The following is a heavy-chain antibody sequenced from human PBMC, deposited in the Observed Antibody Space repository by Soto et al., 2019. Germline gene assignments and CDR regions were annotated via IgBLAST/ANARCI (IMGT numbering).Heavy chain of an antibody. CDR2: MNPNSGNT. CDR1: GYTFTSYD. D-gene: IGHD1-26*01. Sequence: QVQLVQSGAEVTKPGASVKVSCKASGYTFTSYDINWVRQATGQGLEWMGWMNPNSGNTGYAQKFQGRVTMTRNTSISTAYMELSSMRSEDTAVYYCARASWTELGAAYFQHWGQGTLVTVSS. V-gene: IGHV1-8*01. J-gene: IGHJ1*01. CDR3: ARASWTELGAAYFQH.